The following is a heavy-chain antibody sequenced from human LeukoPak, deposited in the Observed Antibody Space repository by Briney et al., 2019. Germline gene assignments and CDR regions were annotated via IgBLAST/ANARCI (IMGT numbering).Heavy chain of an antibody. CDR3: ARFAAGGSYYYYMDV. V-gene: IGHV3-30*03. Sequence: GGSLRLSCAASGFTFSSYGMHWVRQAPGKGLEWVAVISYDGSNKYYADSVKGRFTISRDNSKNTLYLQMNSLRADDTAVYYCARFAAGGSYYYYMDVWGKGTTVTVSS. D-gene: IGHD6-25*01. CDR1: GFTFSSYG. CDR2: ISYDGSNK. J-gene: IGHJ6*03.